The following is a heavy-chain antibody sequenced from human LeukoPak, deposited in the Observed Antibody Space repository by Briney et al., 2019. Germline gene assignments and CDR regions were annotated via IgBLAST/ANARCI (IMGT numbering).Heavy chain of an antibody. CDR3: AGGSGWLIDY. D-gene: IGHD6-19*01. Sequence: PGVSLRLSCAASGFTFSSSWMNWVRHPPGKGLEWVANIEGDGSEKNYMDSVKGRFTISRDNAKKSLHLQMNSLRAEDTGVYYCAGGSGWLIDYWGQGTLVTVSS. CDR2: IEGDGSEK. CDR1: GFTFSSSW. J-gene: IGHJ4*02. V-gene: IGHV3-7*03.